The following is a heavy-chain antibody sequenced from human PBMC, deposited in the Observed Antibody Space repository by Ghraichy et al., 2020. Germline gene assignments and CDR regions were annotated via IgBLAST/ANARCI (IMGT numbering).Heavy chain of an antibody. D-gene: IGHD3-22*01. CDR3: ATPLRSSGYLSYFDY. V-gene: IGHV1-24*01. CDR1: GYTLTELS. J-gene: IGHJ4*02. Sequence: ASVKVSCKVSGYTLTELSMHWVRQAPGKGLEWMGGFDPEDGETIYAQKFLGRVTMTEDTSTDTAYMELSSLRSEDTAVYYCATPLRSSGYLSYFDYWGQGTLVTVSS. CDR2: FDPEDGET.